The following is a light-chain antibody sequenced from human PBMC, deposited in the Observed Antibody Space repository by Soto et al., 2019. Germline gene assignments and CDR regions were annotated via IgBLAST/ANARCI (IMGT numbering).Light chain of an antibody. CDR1: SSDVGYYNH. Sequence: QSVLTEPASVSGSPVQSITISCTGTSSDVGYYNHVSWYQQHPGKAPKLMIYDVTNRPSGVSNRFFGSKSGNTASLTISSLQAEDEAHYSCSSYASSSTYVFGPGTKVTVL. CDR2: DVT. J-gene: IGLJ1*01. CDR3: SSYASSSTYV. V-gene: IGLV2-14*03.